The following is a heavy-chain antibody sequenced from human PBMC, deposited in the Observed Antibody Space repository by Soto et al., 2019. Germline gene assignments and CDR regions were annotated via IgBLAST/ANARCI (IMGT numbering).Heavy chain of an antibody. V-gene: IGHV4-59*08. J-gene: IGHJ4*02. CDR3: ARHGGSYSFDY. CDR1: GGSTSSYY. D-gene: IGHD1-26*01. Sequence: QVQLQESGPGLVKPSETLSLTCTVTGGSTSSYYWSWLRQPPGKGLEWIGYNSYSGSTDYNPSLKSRVTISVDTSKNQFSLKLSSATAADTAVYYCARHGGSYSFDYWGQGTLVTFSS. CDR2: NSYSGST.